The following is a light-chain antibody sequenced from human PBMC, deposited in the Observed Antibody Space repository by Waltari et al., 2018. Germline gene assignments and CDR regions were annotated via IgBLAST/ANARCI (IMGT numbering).Light chain of an antibody. CDR2: KDN. CDR3: YSAADNNWV. Sequence: SYELTQPSSVSVSPGQTARITRSGDLLTKKDTRWLQQKPGQTPVLVIYKDNERPSGIPERFSGSSSGTTVTLTIAGAQVEDEADYYCYSAADNNWVFGGGTKLTVL. J-gene: IGLJ3*02. CDR1: LLTKKD. V-gene: IGLV3-27*01.